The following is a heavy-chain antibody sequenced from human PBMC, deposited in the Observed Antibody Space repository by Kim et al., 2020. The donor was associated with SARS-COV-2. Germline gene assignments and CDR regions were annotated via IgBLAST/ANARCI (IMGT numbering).Heavy chain of an antibody. J-gene: IGHJ5*01. D-gene: IGHD3-22*01. CDR2: IKQDGSEK. CDR3: ARERYYFDSSDNGINWF. V-gene: IGHV3-7*01. CDR1: GFTFTSYW. Sequence: GGSLRLSCAASGFTFTSYWMSWVRQAPGKGLEWVANIKQDGSEKYNVDSVKGRFTISRDNAKNSLYLQMNSLRPEDTAMYYCARERYYFDSSDNGINWF.